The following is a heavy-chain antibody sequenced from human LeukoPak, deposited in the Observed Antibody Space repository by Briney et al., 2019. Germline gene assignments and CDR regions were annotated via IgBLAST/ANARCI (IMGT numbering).Heavy chain of an antibody. D-gene: IGHD5-18*01. CDR3: ARDRLLADTADYYYYYGMDV. CDR2: IWYDGSNK. Sequence: GGSLRLSCAASGFTFSSYGMHWVRQAPGKGLEWVAVIWYDGSNKYYADSVKGRFTISRDNSKNTLYLQMNSLRAEDTAVYYCARDRLLADTADYYYYYGMDVWGQGTTVTVSS. CDR1: GFTFSSYG. J-gene: IGHJ6*02. V-gene: IGHV3-33*01.